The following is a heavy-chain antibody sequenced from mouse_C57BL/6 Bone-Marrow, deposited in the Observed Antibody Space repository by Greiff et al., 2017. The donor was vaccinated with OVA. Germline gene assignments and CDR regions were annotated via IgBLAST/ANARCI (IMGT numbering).Heavy chain of an antibody. CDR1: GYTFTDYY. D-gene: IGHD1-1*01. J-gene: IGHJ4*01. CDR2: IYPGSGNT. Sequence: QVHVKQSGAELVWPGASVKLSCKASGYTFTDYYINWVKQRPGQGLEWIARIYPGSGNTYYNEKFKGKATLTAEKSSSTAYMQLSSLTSEDSAVYFCARWDYYGSSEMDYWGQGTSVTVSS. CDR3: ARWDYYGSSEMDY. V-gene: IGHV1-76*01.